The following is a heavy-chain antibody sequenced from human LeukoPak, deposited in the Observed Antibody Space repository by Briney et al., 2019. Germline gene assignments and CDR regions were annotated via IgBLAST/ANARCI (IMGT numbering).Heavy chain of an antibody. J-gene: IGHJ4*02. CDR3: ARDQRDYGDYNFDY. Sequence: GGSLRLSCAASGFTFSSYSMNWVRQAPGKGLEWVSSISSSSSYIYYADSVKGRFTISRDNAKNSLYLQMNSLRAEDTAVYYCARDQRDYGDYNFDYWGQGTLVTVS. CDR2: ISSSSSYI. D-gene: IGHD4-17*01. V-gene: IGHV3-21*01. CDR1: GFTFSSYS.